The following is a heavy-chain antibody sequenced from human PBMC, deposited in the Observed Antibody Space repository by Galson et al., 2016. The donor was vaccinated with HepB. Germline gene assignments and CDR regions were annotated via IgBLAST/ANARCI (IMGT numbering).Heavy chain of an antibody. V-gene: IGHV3-30*10. D-gene: IGHD7-27*01. Sequence: SLRLSCAASGFTFSTYAMHWVRQTPDKGLEWLAVILLDGRTKFYRESVKGRFTISRDNSKNTLYLQLSSLGTQDTAVYYCVRHLTGGPPLDYWGQGTLVTVAS. CDR1: GFTFSTYA. J-gene: IGHJ4*02. CDR3: VRHLTGGPPLDY. CDR2: ILLDGRTK.